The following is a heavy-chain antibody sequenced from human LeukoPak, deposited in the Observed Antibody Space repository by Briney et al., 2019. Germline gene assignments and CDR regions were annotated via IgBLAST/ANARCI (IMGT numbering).Heavy chain of an antibody. V-gene: IGHV3-74*01. D-gene: IGHD3-10*01. Sequence: PGGSLRLSCAASGFTFSSYWMYWVCQAPGKGLVWVSRIDTDGRTTNYADSVKGRFTISRDNAKNTLYLQMNSLRAEDTAVYYCARDITLTRGGRSDYWGHGNVVTVSA. CDR3: ARDITLTRGGRSDY. CDR1: GFTFSSYW. J-gene: IGHJ4*01. CDR2: IDTDGRTT.